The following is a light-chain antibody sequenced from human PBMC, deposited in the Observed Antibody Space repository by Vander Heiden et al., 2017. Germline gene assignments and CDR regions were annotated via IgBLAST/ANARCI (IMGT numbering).Light chain of an antibody. CDR2: GAS. V-gene: IGKV3-15*01. CDR3: QQYNNWWT. Sequence: EIVITQSPATLSVSPGARATLSCSASQSVSSNLAWYQQKPGQAPRLLIYGASTRATGIPARFSGSGSGTEFTLTISSLQSEDFAVYYCQQYNNWWTFGQGTKVEIK. CDR1: QSVSSN. J-gene: IGKJ1*01.